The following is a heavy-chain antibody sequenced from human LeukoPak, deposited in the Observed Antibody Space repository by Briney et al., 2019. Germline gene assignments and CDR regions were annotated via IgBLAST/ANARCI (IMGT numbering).Heavy chain of an antibody. CDR3: AGGLLWNDY. D-gene: IGHD3-10*01. J-gene: IGHJ4*02. V-gene: IGHV4-34*01. CDR1: GGSFSGYY. CDR2: INHSGST. Sequence: SETLSLTCAVYGGSFSGYYWSWIRQPPGKGLEWIGEINHSGSTNYNPSLKSRVTISVDTSKNQFSLKLSSVTDADTAVYYCAGGLLWNDYWGQGTLVTVSS.